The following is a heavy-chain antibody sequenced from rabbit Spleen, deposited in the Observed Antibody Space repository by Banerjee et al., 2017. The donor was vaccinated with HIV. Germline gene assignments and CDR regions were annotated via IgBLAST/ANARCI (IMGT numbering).Heavy chain of an antibody. Sequence: QSLEESGGGLVQPEGSLTLTCTASGFSFNDDYYVCWVRQAPVKGLECIACIYAGSSGSTYYASWAKGRFTISKTSSTTVTLQMTSLTAADTATYFCARGSATMTMVITGWYFTLWGPGTLVTVS. CDR3: ARGSATMTMVITGWYFTL. CDR1: GFSFNDDYY. CDR2: IYAGSSGST. J-gene: IGHJ4*01. V-gene: IGHV1S40*01. D-gene: IGHD2-1*01.